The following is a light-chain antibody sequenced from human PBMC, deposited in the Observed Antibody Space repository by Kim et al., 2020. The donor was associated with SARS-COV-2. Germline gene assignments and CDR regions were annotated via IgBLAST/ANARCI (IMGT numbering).Light chain of an antibody. CDR2: YKSDSDK. V-gene: IGLV5-45*03. J-gene: IGLJ2*01. CDR1: GGINVDTYR. Sequence: QPVLTQPSSLSASPGASASLTCTLRGGINVDTYRIYWYQQKPGSPPQYLLRYKSDSDKEQGSGVPSRFSGSKDVSANAGILLISGLRSEDEADYYCMIWHGSAVVIGGGTQLTVL. CDR3: MIWHGSAVV.